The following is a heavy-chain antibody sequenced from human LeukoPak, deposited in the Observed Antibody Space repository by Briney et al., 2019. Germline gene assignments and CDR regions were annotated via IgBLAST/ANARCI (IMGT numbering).Heavy chain of an antibody. CDR1: GFTFSSYR. V-gene: IGHV3-21*01. Sequence: GSLRLSCAASGFTFSSYRMNWVRQAPGKGLEWVSSISSSSSYIYYADSVKGRFTISRDNAKNSLYLQMNSLRAEDTAVYYCARIAAAGYYYGMDVWGQGTTVTVSS. CDR2: ISSSSSYI. J-gene: IGHJ6*02. CDR3: ARIAAAGYYYGMDV. D-gene: IGHD6-13*01.